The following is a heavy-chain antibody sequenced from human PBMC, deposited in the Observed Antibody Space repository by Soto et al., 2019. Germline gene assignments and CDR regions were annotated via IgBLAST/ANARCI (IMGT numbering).Heavy chain of an antibody. CDR1: GFTFSRHW. Sequence: VESGGGLVQQGGSLRLSCASSGFTFSRHWMHWVRQAPGKGLVWVARVNDDGSSTAYGDSVRGRFTISRDNAKNTLYLQMDSLKTEDTAVYYCARDLITASGGPNWYFDLWGRGTLVTVSS. CDR2: VNDDGSST. V-gene: IGHV3-74*01. CDR3: ARDLITASGGPNWYFDL. J-gene: IGHJ2*01. D-gene: IGHD1-20*01.